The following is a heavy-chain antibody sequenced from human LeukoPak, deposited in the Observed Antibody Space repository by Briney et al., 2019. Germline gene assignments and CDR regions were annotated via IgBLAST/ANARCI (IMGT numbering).Heavy chain of an antibody. CDR2: IRSKGYGGTP. V-gene: IGHV3-49*03. Sequence: GGSLRLSCTASGFTFGDYVMSWFRQAPGKGLAWLGFIRSKGYGGTPEYAASVKGRFTISRDDSKSIAYLQMNSLKTEDTAVYYCTKVGGSYYKFFDYWGQGTLVTVSS. CDR3: TKVGGSYYKFFDY. CDR1: GFTFGDYV. D-gene: IGHD3-10*01. J-gene: IGHJ4*02.